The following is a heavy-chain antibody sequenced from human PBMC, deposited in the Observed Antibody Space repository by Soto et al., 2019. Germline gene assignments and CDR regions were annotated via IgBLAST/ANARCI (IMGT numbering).Heavy chain of an antibody. D-gene: IGHD3-22*01. V-gene: IGHV3-21*01. CDR2: ISSSSYI. Sequence: EVQLEESGGGLVKPGGSLRLSCVASGLTINTYSMMWVRQAPGKGLEWVSSISSSSYIYYAASVKGRFTISRDNAKNSLELQMNSLRAEDTAVYYCARDLYCDARSGFKCWGHGTLVTVSS. CDR3: ARDLYCDARSGFKC. CDR1: GLTINTYS. J-gene: IGHJ4*01.